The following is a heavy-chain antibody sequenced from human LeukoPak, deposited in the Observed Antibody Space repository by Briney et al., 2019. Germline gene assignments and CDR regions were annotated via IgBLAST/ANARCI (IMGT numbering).Heavy chain of an antibody. D-gene: IGHD3-10*01. Sequence: ASETLSLTCTVSGYSISTGYYWDWIRQPPGKGLEWIGTFYHGGSTNYNPSLKSRVTISVDTSKNQFSLKLSSVTAADTAVYYCARRLGRKFGERFYYYHYMDVWGKGTTVTISS. CDR2: FYHGGST. V-gene: IGHV4-38-2*02. J-gene: IGHJ6*03. CDR1: GYSISTGYY. CDR3: ARRLGRKFGERFYYYHYMDV.